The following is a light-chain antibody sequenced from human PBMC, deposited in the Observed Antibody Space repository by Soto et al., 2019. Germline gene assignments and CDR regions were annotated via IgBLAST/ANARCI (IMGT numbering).Light chain of an antibody. CDR3: QQYGSSPST. V-gene: IGKV3-20*01. J-gene: IGKJ1*01. CDR1: QNVGSRY. CDR2: GAY. Sequence: EIVVTQSPATLSVSPGERATLSGRSSQNVGSRYLAWYQQKPGQAPRRLIFGAYIRATGITDRFSGSGSGTDFTLTISGLEPEDFAVYYCQQYGSSPSTFGQGTQVEIK.